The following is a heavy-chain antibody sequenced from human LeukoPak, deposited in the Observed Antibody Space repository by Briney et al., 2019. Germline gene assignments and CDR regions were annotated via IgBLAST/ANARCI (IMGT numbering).Heavy chain of an antibody. CDR2: INHRGST. V-gene: IGHV4-34*01. D-gene: IGHD1-20*01. J-gene: IGHJ5*02. CDR1: GGSFSGYY. CDR3: ARGFNWKNWFDP. Sequence: SETLSLTCAVYGGSFSGYYWSWIRQPPPKGLDWMGEINHRGSTNYNPSLKSRVTITVDTSKNQFSLKLSSVTAADTAVYYCARGFNWKNWFDPWGQGTLVTVSS.